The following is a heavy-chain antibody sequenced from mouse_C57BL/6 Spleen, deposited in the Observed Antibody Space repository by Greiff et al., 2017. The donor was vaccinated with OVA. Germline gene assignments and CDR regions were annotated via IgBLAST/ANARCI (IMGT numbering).Heavy chain of an antibody. D-gene: IGHD1-1*01. CDR3: ARHYCGRSYYFDY. CDR1: GFTFSSYG. Sequence: EVHLVESGGDLVKPGGSLKLSCAASGFTFSSYGMSWVRQTPDKRLEWVATISSGGSYTYYPDSVKGRFTISRDNAKNTLYLQMSSLKSEDTAVYYGARHYCGRSYYFDYWGQGTTLTVSS. J-gene: IGHJ2*01. CDR2: ISSGGSYT. V-gene: IGHV5-6*01.